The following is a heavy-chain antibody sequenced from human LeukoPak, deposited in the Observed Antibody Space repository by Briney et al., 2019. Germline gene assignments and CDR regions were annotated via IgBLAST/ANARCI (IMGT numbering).Heavy chain of an antibody. CDR3: ARDVGPMPYYDFWSGDNWFDL. D-gene: IGHD3-3*01. CDR2: IIPIFGTA. J-gene: IGHJ5*02. Sequence: ASVKVSCKASGGTFSSYAISWVRQAPGQGLEWMGGIIPIFGTANYAQKFQGRVTITADESTSTAYMELSSLRSEDTAVYYCARDVGPMPYYDFWSGDNWFDLWGQGTLVTVSS. V-gene: IGHV1-69*13. CDR1: GGTFSSYA.